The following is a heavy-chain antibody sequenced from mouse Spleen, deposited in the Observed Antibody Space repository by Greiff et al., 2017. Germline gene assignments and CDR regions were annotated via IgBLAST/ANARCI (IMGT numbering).Heavy chain of an antibody. CDR1: GYSFTGYY. CDR2: INPSTGGT. CDR3: ARQRNYAMDY. J-gene: IGHJ4*01. V-gene: IGHV1-42*01. Sequence: EVQLQESGPELVKPGASVKISCKASGYSFTGYYMNWVKQSPEKSLEWIGEINPSTGGTTYNQKFKAKATLTVDKSSSTAYMQLKSLTSEDSAVYYCARQRNYAMDYWGQGTSVTVSS.